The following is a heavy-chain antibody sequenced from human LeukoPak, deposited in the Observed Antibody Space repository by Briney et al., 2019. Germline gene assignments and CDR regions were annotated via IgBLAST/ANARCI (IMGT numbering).Heavy chain of an antibody. CDR1: GCSISSYY. Sequence: SETLSLTCSVSGCSISSYYWSWIRQPPGKGLEWIGYIYYNGHSNYNPSLKSRVTISLDTSRNQFSLKLNSVTAADTAVYYCARRGSGLAWFDPWGQGTLVTVSS. CDR2: IYYNGHS. V-gene: IGHV4-59*08. CDR3: ARRGSGLAWFDP. D-gene: IGHD2-15*01. J-gene: IGHJ5*02.